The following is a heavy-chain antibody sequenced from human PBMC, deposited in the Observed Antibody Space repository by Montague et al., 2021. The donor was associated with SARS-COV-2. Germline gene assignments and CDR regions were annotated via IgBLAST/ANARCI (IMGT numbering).Heavy chain of an antibody. D-gene: IGHD2-2*01. CDR3: ARQPPYQTGALDI. V-gene: IGHV4-39*01. Sequence: SETLSLTCTVSGGSISTCHYYCAWIRQPPGKGLEWFGCIYFNGHSYYNPSLKNRASISLDTSKNKYYLKLNSVAAADTAVYYCARQPPYQTGALDIWGQGTMVTVSS. CDR1: GGSISTCHYY. CDR2: IYFNGHS. J-gene: IGHJ3*02.